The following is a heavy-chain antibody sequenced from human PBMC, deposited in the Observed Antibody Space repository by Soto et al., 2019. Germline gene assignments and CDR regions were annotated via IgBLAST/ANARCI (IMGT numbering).Heavy chain of an antibody. D-gene: IGHD6-19*01. CDR2: ISFDGSNK. V-gene: IGHV3-30*18. Sequence: QVQLVESGGGVVQPGRSLRLSCAASGFTFSSYGMHWVRQAQGKGLEWGAVISFDGSNKYYADSVKGRLTISRDNSKNTLYLQMNSLRAEDTAVYYCAKDRGGWAFDYWGQGTLVTVSS. CDR3: AKDRGGWAFDY. CDR1: GFTFSSYG. J-gene: IGHJ4*02.